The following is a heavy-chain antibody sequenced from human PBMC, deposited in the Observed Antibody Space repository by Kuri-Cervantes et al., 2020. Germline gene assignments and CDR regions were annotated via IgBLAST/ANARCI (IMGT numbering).Heavy chain of an antibody. CDR1: GFTFSSYW. CDR3: ARDQPKSVYYDFWSGYPNWFDP. D-gene: IGHD3-3*01. J-gene: IGHJ5*02. Sequence: GESLKISCAASGFTFSSYWMSWVRQAPGKGLEWVANIKQDGSEKYYVDSVKGRFTISRDNAKNSLYLQMNSLRAEDTAVYYCARDQPKSVYYDFWSGYPNWFDPWGQGTLVTVSS. V-gene: IGHV3-7*01. CDR2: IKQDGSEK.